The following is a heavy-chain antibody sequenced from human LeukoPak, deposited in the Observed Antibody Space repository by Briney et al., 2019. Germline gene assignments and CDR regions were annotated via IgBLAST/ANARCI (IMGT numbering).Heavy chain of an antibody. CDR2: MSPKSGDT. V-gene: IGHV1-8*01. CDR1: GYTFTSYD. J-gene: IGHJ4*02. CDR3: ARGPPDTGDFDY. D-gene: IGHD7-27*01. Sequence: GASVKVSCKASGYTFTSYDFNWVRQAPGQGLEWMGWMSPKSGDTGYAQKFQGRVTMTRDTSTSTAYMELSSLRSGDTAVYYCARGPPDTGDFDYWGQGTPVTVSS.